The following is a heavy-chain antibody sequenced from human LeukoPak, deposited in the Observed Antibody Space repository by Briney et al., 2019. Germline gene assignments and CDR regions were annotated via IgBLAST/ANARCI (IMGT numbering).Heavy chain of an antibody. CDR2: IKQDGSEK. CDR3: AREGNQWLELYYFDY. Sequence: GGSLRLSCAASRFTFSSYWMSWVRQAPGKGLEWVANIKQDGSEKYYVDSVKGRFTISRDNAKNSLYLQMNSLRAEDTAVYYCAREGNQWLELYYFDYWGQGTLVTVSS. CDR1: RFTFSSYW. D-gene: IGHD6-19*01. J-gene: IGHJ4*02. V-gene: IGHV3-7*01.